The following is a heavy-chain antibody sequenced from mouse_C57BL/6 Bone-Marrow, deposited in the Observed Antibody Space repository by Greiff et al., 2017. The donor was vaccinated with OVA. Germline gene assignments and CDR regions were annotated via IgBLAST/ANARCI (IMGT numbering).Heavy chain of an antibody. D-gene: IGHD2-4*01. Sequence: QVQLQQSGAELARPGASVKLSCKASGYSFTSYGISWVKQRTGQGLEWIGEIYPRSGNTYYNEKFKGKATLTADKSSSTAYMELRRLTSEDSAVYFCAREGLRLDYWGQGTPLTVSS. V-gene: IGHV1-81*01. J-gene: IGHJ2*01. CDR2: IYPRSGNT. CDR3: AREGLRLDY. CDR1: GYSFTSYG.